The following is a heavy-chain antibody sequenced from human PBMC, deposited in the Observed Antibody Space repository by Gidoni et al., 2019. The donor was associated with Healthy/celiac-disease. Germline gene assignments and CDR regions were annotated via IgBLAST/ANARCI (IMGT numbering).Heavy chain of an antibody. CDR2: ISYDGSNK. CDR1: GFPFSSYG. J-gene: IGHJ3*02. Sequence: QVQLVESGGGVVQPGRSLRLSCAASGFPFSSYGRHWVRQAPGKGLEWVAVISYDGSNKYYADSVKGRFTISRDNSKNTLYLQMNSLRAEDTAVYYCARVESIAVAFADAFDIWGQGTMVTVSS. D-gene: IGHD6-19*01. V-gene: IGHV3-30*03. CDR3: ARVESIAVAFADAFDI.